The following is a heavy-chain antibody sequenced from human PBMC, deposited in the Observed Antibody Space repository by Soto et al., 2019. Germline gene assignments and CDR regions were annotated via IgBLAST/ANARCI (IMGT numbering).Heavy chain of an antibody. V-gene: IGHV3-33*01. J-gene: IGHJ6*03. CDR2: IWYDGSNK. CDR3: ATYVGCSGGSCYSGSPLYYYYYYMDV. D-gene: IGHD2-15*01. Sequence: GGSLRLSCAASGFTFSSYGMHWVRQAPGKGLEWVAVIWYDGSNKYYADSVKGRFTISRDNSKNTLYLQMNSLRAEDTAVYYCATYVGCSGGSCYSGSPLYYYYYYMDVWGKGTTVTVSS. CDR1: GFTFSSYG.